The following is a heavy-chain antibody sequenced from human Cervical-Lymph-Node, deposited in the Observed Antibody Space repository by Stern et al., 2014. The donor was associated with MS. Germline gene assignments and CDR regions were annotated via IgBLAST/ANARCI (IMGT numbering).Heavy chain of an antibody. V-gene: IGHV1-2*02. CDR3: AENMDV. J-gene: IGHJ6*02. CDR2: ISPKNGDT. Sequence: VQLLESGAEVKKPGASVTVSCKPSGYTFTDYYIHWLRQAPGQGPEWMGRISPKNGDTNYAPRFQGRVTMTRDTSISIVYLEVTRLRFDDTAVYYCAENMDVWGQGTTVTVSS. CDR1: GYTFTDYY.